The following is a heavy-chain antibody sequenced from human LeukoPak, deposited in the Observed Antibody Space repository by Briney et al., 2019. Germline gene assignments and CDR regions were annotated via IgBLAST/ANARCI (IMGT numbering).Heavy chain of an antibody. J-gene: IGHJ6*02. D-gene: IGHD3-9*01. CDR1: GGTLSSYA. CDR2: IIPILGIA. CDR3: ARDAPPYFDWVGHGMDV. V-gene: IGHV1-69*04. Sequence: ASVKVSCKASGGTLSSYAISWVRQAPGLGLEWMGRIIPILGIANYAQKFQGRVTITADTFMSTAYMELSSLRSEDTAVFYCARDAPPYFDWVGHGMDVWGQGTTVTVSS.